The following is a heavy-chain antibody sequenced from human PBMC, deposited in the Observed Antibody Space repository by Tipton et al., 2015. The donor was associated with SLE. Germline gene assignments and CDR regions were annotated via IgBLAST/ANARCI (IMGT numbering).Heavy chain of an antibody. CDR2: IYYSGST. J-gene: IGHJ4*02. CDR3: ARARYGTSIGDFDY. CDR1: GYSISSSYY. D-gene: IGHD6-13*01. V-gene: IGHV4-38-2*01. Sequence: GLVKPSETLSLTCDVSGYSISSSYYWGWIRQPPGKGLEWIGSIYYSGSTYYNSSLKSRLTISVDTSKNQFSLKLSSVTAADTAVYYCARARYGTSIGDFDYWGQGTLVTVSS.